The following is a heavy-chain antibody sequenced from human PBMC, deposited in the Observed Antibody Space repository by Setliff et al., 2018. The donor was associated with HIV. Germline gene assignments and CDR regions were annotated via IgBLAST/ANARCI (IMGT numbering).Heavy chain of an antibody. J-gene: IGHJ5*02. Sequence: SETLSLTCNVSGGSISSGPYFWSWIRQSAGKGLEWIGRIYSSGSTDYNPSLRSRVSISLDASKNQFSLNLTYVTAADTAVYYCTRDPPAYYYASSGPIDPWGQGTLVTVS. CDR2: IYSSGST. CDR3: TRDPPAYYYASSGPIDP. D-gene: IGHD3-22*01. V-gene: IGHV4-61*02. CDR1: GGSISSGPYF.